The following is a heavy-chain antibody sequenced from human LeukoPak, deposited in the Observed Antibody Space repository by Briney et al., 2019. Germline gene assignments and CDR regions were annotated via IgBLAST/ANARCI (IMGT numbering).Heavy chain of an antibody. CDR3: ARGRSGSLFDY. V-gene: IGHV1-18*01. J-gene: IGHJ4*02. CDR1: GGTFSSYA. CDR2: ISAYNGNT. Sequence: ASVKVSCKASGGTFSSYAINWVRQAPGQGLEWMGWISAYNGNTNYAQKLQGRVTMTTDTSTSTAYMELRSLRSDDTAVYYCARGRSGSLFDYWGQGTLVTVSS. D-gene: IGHD1-26*01.